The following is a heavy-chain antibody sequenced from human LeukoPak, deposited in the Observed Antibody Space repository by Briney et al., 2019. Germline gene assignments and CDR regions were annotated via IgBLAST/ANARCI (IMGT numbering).Heavy chain of an antibody. V-gene: IGHV7-4-1*02. CDR1: GYTFTSYA. CDR3: ARAFQSLGGLSLPDY. CDR2: INTNTGNP. D-gene: IGHD3-16*02. J-gene: IGHJ4*02. Sequence: GASVKASCKASGYTFTSYAMNWARQAPGQGLEWMGWINTNTGNPTYAQGFTGRFVFSLDTSVSTTYLQINSLKAEDTAVYYCARAFQSLGGLSLPDYWGQGTLVTVSS.